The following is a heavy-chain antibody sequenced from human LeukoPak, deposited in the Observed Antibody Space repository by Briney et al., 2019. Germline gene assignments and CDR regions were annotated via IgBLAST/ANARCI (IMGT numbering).Heavy chain of an antibody. J-gene: IGHJ3*02. CDR3: ARGIPTKPYCGGDCYFNDAFDI. Sequence: QTGGSLRLSCAASGFTFSSFAMTWVRQAPGKGLEWVSGISGSGGSTYYADSVKGRFTISRDNSKNTLYLQMNSLRAEDTAVYYCARGIPTKPYCGGDCYFNDAFDIWGQGTMVTVSS. D-gene: IGHD2-21*02. CDR2: ISGSGGST. CDR1: GFTFSSFA. V-gene: IGHV3-23*01.